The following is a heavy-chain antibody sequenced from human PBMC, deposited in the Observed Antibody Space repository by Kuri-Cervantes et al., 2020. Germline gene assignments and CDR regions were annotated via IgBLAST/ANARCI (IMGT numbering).Heavy chain of an antibody. Sequence: GGSLRLSCAASGFTFSSYSMNWVRQAPGKGLEWVSYISSSSSTIYYADSVKGRFTISRDNAKNSLYLQMNSLRDEDTAVYYCARVWGEYDFWSGYYEDYYYYMDVWGKGTTVTVSS. V-gene: IGHV3-48*02. CDR1: GFTFSSYS. CDR2: ISSSSSTI. D-gene: IGHD3-3*01. CDR3: ARVWGEYDFWSGYYEDYYYYMDV. J-gene: IGHJ6*03.